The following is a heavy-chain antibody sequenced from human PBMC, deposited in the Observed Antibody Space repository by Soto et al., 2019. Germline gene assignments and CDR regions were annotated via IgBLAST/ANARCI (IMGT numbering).Heavy chain of an antibody. Sequence: VQLVQSGAEVKKPGSSVRVSCETSGDTFTSHTVNWLRRAPGQGLEWMGGIIPVFGSPNYAEKFQGRLTITADTSTNTAYMELRRLTSEDTAVYFCARDITGTNNWFAPWGQGTLVTVSS. J-gene: IGHJ5*02. CDR1: GDTFTSHT. CDR2: IIPVFGSP. D-gene: IGHD1-7*01. V-gene: IGHV1-69*06. CDR3: ARDITGTNNWFAP.